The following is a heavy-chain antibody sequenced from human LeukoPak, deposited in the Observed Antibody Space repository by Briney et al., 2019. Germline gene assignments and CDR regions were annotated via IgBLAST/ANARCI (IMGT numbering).Heavy chain of an antibody. CDR3: ARDFGGSLIRGVIISASLFDL. CDR1: GYSLSSGYY. Sequence: SETRSLTCTVSGYSLSSGYYGGGRRQPTGKGREWIGRIYHSGSTYYSPSLKSRVTMSVDTSPHQYSLKLSSVTAADTAVSSRARDFGGSLIRGVIISASLFDLWGKGTLVTVSS. CDR2: IYHSGST. V-gene: IGHV4-38-2*02. D-gene: IGHD3-10*01. J-gene: IGHJ5*02.